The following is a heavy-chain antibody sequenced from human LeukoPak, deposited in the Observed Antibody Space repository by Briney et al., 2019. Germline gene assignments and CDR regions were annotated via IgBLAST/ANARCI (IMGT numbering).Heavy chain of an antibody. CDR2: IKQDGSEK. CDR3: ARDGTYTDYDPDFDI. D-gene: IGHD5-12*01. CDR1: GFTFSRFW. V-gene: IGHV3-7*04. Sequence: PGGSLRLSCAASGFTFSRFWMSWVRRAPGKGLEWVANIKQDGSEKCYVDSVKGRFTISRDNAKNSLYLQMNSLRAEDTAVFYCARDGTYTDYDPDFDIWGQGTLVTVSS. J-gene: IGHJ4*02.